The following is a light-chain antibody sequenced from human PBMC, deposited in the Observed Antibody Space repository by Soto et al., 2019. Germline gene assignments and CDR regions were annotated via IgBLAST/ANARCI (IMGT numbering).Light chain of an antibody. Sequence: QSVLTQPASVSGSPGQSIAISCTGTSSDVGGYKYVSWYQQHPGKAPKLLIYDVTNRPSGVFNRFSGSKSGNTASLTISGLQPEDEADYYCSSYTTSNTRQIVFGTGTKVTVL. V-gene: IGLV2-14*01. J-gene: IGLJ1*01. CDR2: DVT. CDR1: SSDVGGYKY. CDR3: SSYTTSNTRQIV.